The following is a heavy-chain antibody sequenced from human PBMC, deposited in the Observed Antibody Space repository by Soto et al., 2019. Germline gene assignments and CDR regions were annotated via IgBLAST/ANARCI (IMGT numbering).Heavy chain of an antibody. CDR1: GYTFTDYG. CDR3: ARISQSDFWSGYYYFFDY. Sequence: QVHLVQSGAEVEKPGASVKVSCKASGYTFTDYGISWVRQAPGQGLQWMGWITAFNGNTKYAQQFQGRVTMTTDTSTSTAYMELRSLESDDTAVYYCARISQSDFWSGYYYFFDYWVQGTLVTVSS. J-gene: IGHJ4*02. V-gene: IGHV1-18*01. D-gene: IGHD3-3*01. CDR2: ITAFNGNT.